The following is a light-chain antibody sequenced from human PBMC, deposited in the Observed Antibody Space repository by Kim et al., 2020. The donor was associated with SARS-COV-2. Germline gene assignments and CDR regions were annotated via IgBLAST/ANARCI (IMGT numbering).Light chain of an antibody. CDR1: QSVSNN. CDR3: QQYDNWPPLT. J-gene: IGKJ4*01. V-gene: IGKV3-15*01. Sequence: VAPGERATLSCRASQSVSNNLAWYQQRPGQPPRLLIYGASSRATGIPARFTGSGSGTEFTLTISSLQSEDFAVYYCQQYDNWPPLTFGGGTKLEI. CDR2: GAS.